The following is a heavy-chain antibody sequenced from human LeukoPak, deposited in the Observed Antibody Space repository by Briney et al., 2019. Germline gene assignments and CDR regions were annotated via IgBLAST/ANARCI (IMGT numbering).Heavy chain of an antibody. V-gene: IGHV4-4*02. CDR1: GDSISSSNW. CDR2: IYHSGNT. D-gene: IGHD1-14*01. Sequence: SETLSLTCAVSGDSISSSNWGSWVRHPPGEGLEWIGEIYHSGNTNYNPSLKSRVTISLDKSKNHLDLKLRSLTAADTAVYHCARAEMPGKFDYWGQGTLVTVSS. J-gene: IGHJ4*02. CDR3: ARAEMPGKFDY.